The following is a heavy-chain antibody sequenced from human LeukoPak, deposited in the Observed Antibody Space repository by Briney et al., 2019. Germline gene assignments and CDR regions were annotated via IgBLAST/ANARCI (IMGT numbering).Heavy chain of an antibody. CDR3: ARDGSGSYYNDAFDI. J-gene: IGHJ3*02. D-gene: IGHD1-26*01. V-gene: IGHV3-66*01. CDR2: IYSGGST. Sequence: GGSLRLSCAASGFTVSSNYMSWVRQAPGKGLEWVSVIYSGGSTYYADSVKGRFTISRDNSKNTLYLQMNSLRAEDTAVYYCARDGSGSYYNDAFDIWGQGTMVTVSS. CDR1: GFTVSSNY.